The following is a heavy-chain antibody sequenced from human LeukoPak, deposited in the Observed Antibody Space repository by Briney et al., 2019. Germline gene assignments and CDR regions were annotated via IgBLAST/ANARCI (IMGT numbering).Heavy chain of an antibody. D-gene: IGHD6-13*01. J-gene: IGHJ4*02. Sequence: SETLSLTCTVSGGSISSYYWSWIRQPAGKGLEWIGRIYTSGSTNYNPSLKSRVTMSVDTSKSQFSLKLSSVTAADTAVYYCARDRAYSSSWYGGYYFDYWGQGTLVTVSS. CDR1: GGSISSYY. V-gene: IGHV4-4*07. CDR3: ARDRAYSSSWYGGYYFDY. CDR2: IYTSGST.